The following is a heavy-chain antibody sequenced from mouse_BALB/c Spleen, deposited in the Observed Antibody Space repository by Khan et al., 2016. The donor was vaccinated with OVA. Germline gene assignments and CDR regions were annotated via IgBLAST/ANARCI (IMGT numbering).Heavy chain of an antibody. J-gene: IGHJ2*01. CDR1: GYTFTNYW. Sequence: QVQLKESGAELVRPGTSVKMSCKAAGYTFTNYWIGWVKQRPGHGLEWIGDTYPGGGYTNYNEKFKGKATLTADTSYSTAYMQLSGLTSEDSAILYCARRGAARATWYYFDFWGQGTTLTVSS. V-gene: IGHV1-63*02. CDR2: TYPGGGYT. D-gene: IGHD3-1*01. CDR3: ARRGAARATWYYFDF.